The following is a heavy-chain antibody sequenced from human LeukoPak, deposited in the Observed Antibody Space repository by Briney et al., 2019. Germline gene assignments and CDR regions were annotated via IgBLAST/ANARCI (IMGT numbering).Heavy chain of an antibody. J-gene: IGHJ4*02. D-gene: IGHD3-10*01. CDR2: ISSSGTTI. V-gene: IGHV3-48*03. CDR3: ARAPYGSGSYSGSDY. CDR1: GFTFSSYE. Sequence: GGSLRLSCAASGFTFSSYEVNWVRQAPGKGLEWVSYISSSGTTIYYADSVKGRFTISRDNAKNSLYLQMNSLRAEDTAVYYCARAPYGSGSYSGSDYWGQGTLVTVSS.